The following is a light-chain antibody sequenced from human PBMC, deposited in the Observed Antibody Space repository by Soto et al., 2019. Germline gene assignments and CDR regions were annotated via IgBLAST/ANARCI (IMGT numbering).Light chain of an antibody. J-gene: IGKJ1*01. CDR3: QQYVTSPWA. CDR2: GAS. V-gene: IGKV3-20*01. Sequence: EIVLTQSPGTLSLSPGERATLSCRASQSVSSSFLAWYQQKPGQAPRLLIYGASNRATGIPDRFSGSGSGTDFTLTISRLEPEDFAVYYCQQYVTSPWAFGQGTQVAIE. CDR1: QSVSSSF.